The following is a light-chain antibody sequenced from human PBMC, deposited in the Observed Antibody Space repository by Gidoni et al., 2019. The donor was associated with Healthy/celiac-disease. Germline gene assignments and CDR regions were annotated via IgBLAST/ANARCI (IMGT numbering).Light chain of an antibody. V-gene: IGKV1-5*01. CDR3: QQYNSYRT. CDR2: DAS. J-gene: IGKJ1*01. CDR1: QSISSW. Sequence: DIQMTQSPSTLSASVGDRATITCRASQSISSWLGWYQQKPGKAPKLLIYDASSLESGVPSMFSGSGSGAEFTLTISSLQPDDFATYYCQQYNSYRTFGQGTKVEIK.